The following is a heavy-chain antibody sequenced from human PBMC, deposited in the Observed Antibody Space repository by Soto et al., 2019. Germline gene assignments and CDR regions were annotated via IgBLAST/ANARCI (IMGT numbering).Heavy chain of an antibody. CDR2: LYSSGST. CDR1: GFTVSTNY. Sequence: VSLRLSCAASGFTVSTNYMTWVRQAPGKGLEWVSVLYSSGSTYYADSVKGRFTISRDNSKNTLYLQMNSLRAEDTAIYYCARGSGSLYYFNYWGQGTLVTVSS. CDR3: ARGSGSLYYFNY. V-gene: IGHV3-53*01. J-gene: IGHJ4*02. D-gene: IGHD1-26*01.